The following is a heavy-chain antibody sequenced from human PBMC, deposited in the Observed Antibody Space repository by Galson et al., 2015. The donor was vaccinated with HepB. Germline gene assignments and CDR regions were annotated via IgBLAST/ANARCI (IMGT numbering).Heavy chain of an antibody. Sequence: SLRLSCAASGFTFSSYGMHWVRQAPGKGLEWVAVIWYDGSNKYYADSVKGRFTISRDNSKNTLYLQMNSLRAEDTAVYYCARDQSHYYDSSGRFDYWGQGTLVTVSS. D-gene: IGHD3-22*01. J-gene: IGHJ4*02. CDR3: ARDQSHYYDSSGRFDY. V-gene: IGHV3-33*01. CDR2: IWYDGSNK. CDR1: GFTFSSYG.